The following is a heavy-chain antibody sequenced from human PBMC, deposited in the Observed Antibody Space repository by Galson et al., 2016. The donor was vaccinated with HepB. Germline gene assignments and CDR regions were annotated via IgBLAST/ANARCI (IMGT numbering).Heavy chain of an antibody. D-gene: IGHD4-17*01. Sequence: SLRLSCAASGFTFSNFAMHWVRQAPGKGLEYVSGISSDGGSTFYADSVKDRFTVSRDNSKNTLYLKMGSLRADDMAVYYCASPVYGDYISYYYYGMDVWGQGTTVTVSS. V-gene: IGHV3-64*02. J-gene: IGHJ6*02. CDR3: ASPVYGDYISYYYYGMDV. CDR2: ISSDGGST. CDR1: GFTFSNFA.